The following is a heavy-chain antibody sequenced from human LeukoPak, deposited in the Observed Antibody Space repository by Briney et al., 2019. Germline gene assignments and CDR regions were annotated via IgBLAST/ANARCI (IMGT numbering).Heavy chain of an antibody. CDR3: ARWEIRGSAHQLDY. D-gene: IGHD1-26*01. CDR1: GFSLSDHW. Sequence: PGGSLRLSCAASGFSLSDHWMAWVRQAPGKGLEWVANIKGDAIQKYYADSVRGRFTLSRDDAKNSMYLQMNSLTAEDTAIYYCARWEIRGSAHQLDYWGQGTLVTVSS. V-gene: IGHV3-7*01. CDR2: IKGDAIQK. J-gene: IGHJ4*02.